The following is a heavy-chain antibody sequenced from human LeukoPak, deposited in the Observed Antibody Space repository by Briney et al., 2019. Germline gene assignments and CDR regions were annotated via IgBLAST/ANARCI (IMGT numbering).Heavy chain of an antibody. CDR2: INHSGST. J-gene: IGHJ4*02. CDR3: ARGPRTMVRGVGWSY. CDR1: GGSFSDYY. V-gene: IGHV4-34*01. D-gene: IGHD3-10*01. Sequence: PSETLSLTCAVYGGSFSDYYWSWIRQPPGKGLEWIGEINHSGSTNYNPSLKSRVTISVDTSKNQFSLKLSSVTAADTAVYYCARGPRTMVRGVGWSYWGQGTLVTVSS.